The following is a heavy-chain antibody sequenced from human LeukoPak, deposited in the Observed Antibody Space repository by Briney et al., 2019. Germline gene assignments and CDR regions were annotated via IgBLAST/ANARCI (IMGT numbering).Heavy chain of an antibody. V-gene: IGHV3-53*01. CDR3: AREVPATGMYFDY. Sequence: GGSLRLSCAASGFSVSSNYMSWVRQAPGKGLEWVSVIYSGGTTYYADSVKGRFTISRDNSKNTLYLQMNSLRAEDTAVYYCAREVPATGMYFDYWGQGTLVTVSA. CDR2: IYSGGTT. CDR1: GFSVSSNY. J-gene: IGHJ4*02. D-gene: IGHD2-2*01.